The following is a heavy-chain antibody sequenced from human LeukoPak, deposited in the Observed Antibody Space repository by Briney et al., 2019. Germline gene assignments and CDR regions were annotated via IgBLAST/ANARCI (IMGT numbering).Heavy chain of an antibody. CDR1: GGSFSGYY. Sequence: SETLSLTCAVYGGSFSGYYWSWIRQPPGKGLEWIGEINHSGSTNYNPSLKSRLTISVHTSKNQFSLNLNSVTAADTAVYYCARERLPAATHFDYWGQGIQVTVPS. D-gene: IGHD6-25*01. CDR3: ARERLPAATHFDY. CDR2: INHSGST. J-gene: IGHJ4*02. V-gene: IGHV4-34*01.